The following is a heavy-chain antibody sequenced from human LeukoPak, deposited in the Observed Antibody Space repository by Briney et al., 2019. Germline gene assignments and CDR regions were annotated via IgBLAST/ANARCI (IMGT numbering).Heavy chain of an antibody. D-gene: IGHD5-18*01. CDR3: ARDLGGYNYGYSFDF. V-gene: IGHV6-1*01. Sequence: SQTLSLTCAISGDSVSSNSATWNWIRQSPSRGLEWLGRTYYRSKWSTNYALSVRSRITINPDTSKNQFSLQLNSVLPEDTAVYYCARDLGGYNYGYSFDFWGQGTLVTVSS. J-gene: IGHJ4*02. CDR2: TYYRSKWST. CDR1: GDSVSSNSAT.